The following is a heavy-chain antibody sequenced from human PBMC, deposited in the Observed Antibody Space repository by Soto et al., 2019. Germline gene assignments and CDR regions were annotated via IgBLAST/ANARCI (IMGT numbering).Heavy chain of an antibody. V-gene: IGHV1-46*01. D-gene: IGHD2-2*01. CDR1: GYTFTSYG. J-gene: IGHJ4*02. CDR3: AREGMAESLYCSSTSCYRPCDY. CDR2: INPSGGST. Sequence: ASVKVSCKASGYTFTSYGISWVRQAPGQGLEWMGIINPSGGSTSYAQKFQGRVTMTRDTSTSTVYMELSSLRSEDTAVYYCAREGMAESLYCSSTSCYRPCDYWGQGTLVTVSS.